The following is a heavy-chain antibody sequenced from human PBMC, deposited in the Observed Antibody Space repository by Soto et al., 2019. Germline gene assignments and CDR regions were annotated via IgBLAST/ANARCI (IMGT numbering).Heavy chain of an antibody. V-gene: IGHV1-3*01. Sequence: GASVKVSCKASGYTFTSYAMHWVRRAPGQRLEWMGWINAGNGNTKYSQKFQGRVTITRDTSASTAYMELSSLRPEDTAVYYCARDMYYDFWSGLFDYWGQGTLVTVSS. D-gene: IGHD3-3*01. J-gene: IGHJ4*02. CDR1: GYTFTSYA. CDR2: INAGNGNT. CDR3: ARDMYYDFWSGLFDY.